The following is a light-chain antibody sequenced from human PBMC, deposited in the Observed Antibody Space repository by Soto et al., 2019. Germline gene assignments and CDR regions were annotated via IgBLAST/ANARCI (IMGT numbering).Light chain of an antibody. CDR2: NAA. V-gene: IGKV1-5*03. Sequence: DIQMTQSPSTLSASVGDRATITCRASQSISSWLAWYQQKPGKAPNLLIYNAASLESGVPARFSGSGSGTEFTLTISSLQPDDFATYYCQQYNSYPLTFGGGTKVEIK. CDR3: QQYNSYPLT. CDR1: QSISSW. J-gene: IGKJ4*02.